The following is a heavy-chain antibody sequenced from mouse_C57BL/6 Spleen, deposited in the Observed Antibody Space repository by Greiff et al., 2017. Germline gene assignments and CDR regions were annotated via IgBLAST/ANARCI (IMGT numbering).Heavy chain of an antibody. CDR2: INYDGSST. CDR3: ARDRAGYYGSSYTYFDV. J-gene: IGHJ1*03. CDR1: GFTFSDYY. D-gene: IGHD1-1*01. Sequence: EVKLVESEGGLVQPGSSMKLSCTASGFTFSDYYMAWVRQVPEKGLEWVANINYDGSSTYYLDSLKSRFIISRDNAKNILYLQMSSLKSEDTATYYCARDRAGYYGSSYTYFDVWGTGTTVTVSS. V-gene: IGHV5-16*01.